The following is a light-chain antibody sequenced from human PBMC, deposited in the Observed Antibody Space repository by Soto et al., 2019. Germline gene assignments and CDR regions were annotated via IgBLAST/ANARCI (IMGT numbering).Light chain of an antibody. J-gene: IGKJ4*01. Sequence: EIVLTQSPGTLSLSPGERATLSCRASQTVTNDCLAWYQQRLGQAPRPLIYDASTRATGIPERFSGSGSGTDFSLTISGLEPEDFAVYYCQQYGTPPPLTFGEGTKVEI. CDR2: DAS. V-gene: IGKV3-20*01. CDR1: QTVTNDC. CDR3: QQYGTPPPLT.